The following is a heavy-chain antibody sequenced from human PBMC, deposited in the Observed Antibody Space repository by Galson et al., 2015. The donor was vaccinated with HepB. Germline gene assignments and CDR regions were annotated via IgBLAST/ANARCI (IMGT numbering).Heavy chain of an antibody. V-gene: IGHV3-64D*06. J-gene: IGHJ3*02. CDR1: RFTFSSYA. D-gene: IGHD3-10*01. CDR3: VLSLRDDAFDI. Sequence: SLRLSCAASRFTFSSYAMHWVRQAPGKGLEHVSAISSNGGSTYYADSVKGRFTISRDNSKNTLYLQMSSLRAEDTAVYYCVLSLRDDAFDIWGQGTMVTVSS. CDR2: ISSNGGST.